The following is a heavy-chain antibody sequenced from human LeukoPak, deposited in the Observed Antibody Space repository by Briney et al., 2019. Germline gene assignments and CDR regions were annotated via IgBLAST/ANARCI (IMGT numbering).Heavy chain of an antibody. Sequence: GASVKVWCRASGYTFTNYNIIWVRQAPGQGLEWGGWNSAYKINTKYAQKFQGRVTMTTDTSTSTADMELRSLRFDDTAIYYCARDGYFDSWGQGTLVSVSS. CDR3: ARDGYFDS. V-gene: IGHV1-18*01. CDR1: GYTFTNYN. CDR2: NSAYKINT. J-gene: IGHJ4*02.